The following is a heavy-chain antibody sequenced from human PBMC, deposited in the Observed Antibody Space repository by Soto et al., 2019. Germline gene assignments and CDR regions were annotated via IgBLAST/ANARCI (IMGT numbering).Heavy chain of an antibody. CDR1: GFTFSSYA. V-gene: IGHV3-23*01. D-gene: IGHD6-13*01. Sequence: GGLLRLSCAASGFTFSSYAMNWVRQAPGKGLEWVSVISGSGDSTYYADSVKGRFTISRDNSKNTLYLQMNSLRAEDTAVYYCARRGPGTYFDYWGQGTLVTVSS. CDR2: ISGSGDST. J-gene: IGHJ4*02. CDR3: ARRGPGTYFDY.